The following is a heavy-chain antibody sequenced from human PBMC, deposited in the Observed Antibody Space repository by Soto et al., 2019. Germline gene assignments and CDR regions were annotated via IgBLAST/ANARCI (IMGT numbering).Heavy chain of an antibody. CDR1: RGSISIGTNF. J-gene: IGHJ4*02. CDR2: IYYSGST. V-gene: IGHV4-39*01. D-gene: IGHD6-25*01. CDR3: ARHEAGWYFDS. Sequence: PSETLCLTCAVSRGSISIGTNFWAWIRQPPGKGLEWIANIYYSGSTFYNPSLKSRVTISLDTSKNQFSLKLRSVTAADTAVYYCARHEAGWYFDSWGQGTLVTVSS.